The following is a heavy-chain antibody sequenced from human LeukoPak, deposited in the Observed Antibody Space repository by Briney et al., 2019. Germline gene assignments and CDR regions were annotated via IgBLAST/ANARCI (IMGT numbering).Heavy chain of an antibody. J-gene: IGHJ5*02. CDR2: IYYSGST. D-gene: IGHD6-13*01. V-gene: IGHV4-39*01. Sequence: SETLSLTCTVSGGSISSSSYYWGWIRQPPGKGLEWIGSIYYSGSTYYNPSLKGRVTISVDTSKNQFSLKLSSVTAADTAVYYCARREQQLAHNWFDPWGQGTLVTVSS. CDR1: GGSISSSSYY. CDR3: ARREQQLAHNWFDP.